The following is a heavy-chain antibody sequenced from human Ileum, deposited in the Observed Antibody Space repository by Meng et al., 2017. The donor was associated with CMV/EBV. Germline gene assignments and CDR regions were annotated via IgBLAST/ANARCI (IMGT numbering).Heavy chain of an antibody. V-gene: IGHV3-30-3*01. D-gene: IGHD2-8*01. CDR1: LSSYA. Sequence: LSSYARHWVRQAPGKGLEWVAVISYDGSNKYYADSVKGRFTISRDNSKNTLYLQMNSLRAEDTAVYYCARWGLRGVYAIRSGGAFDIWGQGTMVTVSS. J-gene: IGHJ3*02. CDR2: ISYDGSNK. CDR3: ARWGLRGVYAIRSGGAFDI.